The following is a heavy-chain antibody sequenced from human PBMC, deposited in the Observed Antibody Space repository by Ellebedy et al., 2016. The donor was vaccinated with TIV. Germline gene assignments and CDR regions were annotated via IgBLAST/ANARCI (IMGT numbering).Heavy chain of an antibody. CDR2: TYYRSKWNN. Sequence: SQTLSLTCVISGDSVSTDIGWNWIRQSPSRGLEWLGRTYYRSKWNNDYAVSLKSRITINPDTSKNLFSLQLNSVTPEGTAVYYCARGWFGSGMGVWGQGTTVTVSS. D-gene: IGHD3-10*01. CDR3: ARGWFGSGMGV. CDR1: GDSVSTDIG. J-gene: IGHJ6*02. V-gene: IGHV6-1*01.